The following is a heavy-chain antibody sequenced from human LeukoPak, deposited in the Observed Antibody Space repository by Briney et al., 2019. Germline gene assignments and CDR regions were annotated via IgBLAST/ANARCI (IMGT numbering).Heavy chain of an antibody. CDR3: ARGTTTGTAPWDY. Sequence: SQTLSLTCTVSGGSITGGGYYWSWIRQHPGKGLEWIGYIYHNGNTYYNPSLKSRVTISVDTSKNQFSLGLSSVTAADSAVYYCARGTTTGTAPWDYWGQGTLVTVSS. J-gene: IGHJ4*02. CDR1: GGSITGGGYY. D-gene: IGHD1-1*01. CDR2: IYHNGNT. V-gene: IGHV4-31*03.